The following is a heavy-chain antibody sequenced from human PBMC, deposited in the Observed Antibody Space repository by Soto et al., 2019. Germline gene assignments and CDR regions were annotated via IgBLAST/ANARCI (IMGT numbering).Heavy chain of an antibody. V-gene: IGHV1-18*01. CDR2: ISAYNGNT. Sequence: GPSVRVSCTVRGYARRSCGISRVRQAPGQGLEWMGWISAYNGNTNYAQKLQGRVTMTTDTSTSTAYMELRSLRYDDTVVYYCARPPSPFDPWGQAPLFTVSA. CDR1: GYARRSCG. J-gene: IGHJ5*02. CDR3: ARPPSPFDP.